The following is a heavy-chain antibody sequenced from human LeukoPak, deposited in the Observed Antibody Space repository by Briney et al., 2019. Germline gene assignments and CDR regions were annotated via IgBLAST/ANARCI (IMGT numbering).Heavy chain of an antibody. Sequence: GGSLGLSCTASGFTFNSYGMHWVRQAPGKGLEWVAFTRDDGRDEYYADSVKGRFTISRDNSKNMLYLQMNSLRVDDTAMYYCAKDLAASGTRWFDPWGQGTLVTVSS. V-gene: IGHV3-30*02. CDR3: AKDLAASGTRWFDP. J-gene: IGHJ5*02. CDR1: GFTFNSYG. D-gene: IGHD6-13*01. CDR2: TRDDGRDE.